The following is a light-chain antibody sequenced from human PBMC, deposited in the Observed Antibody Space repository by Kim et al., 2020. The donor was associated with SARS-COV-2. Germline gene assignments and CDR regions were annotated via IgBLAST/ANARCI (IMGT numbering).Light chain of an antibody. J-gene: IGKJ3*01. Sequence: DIHMTQSPSSLSASVGDRVTITCRSSQDITNFLGWYQQKPGKAPKLLIYDASNLETGVPTRFSGSRSGTDFTLIINSLQPEDIATYYCQQYHSVPITFGPGTKGDIK. CDR3: QQYHSVPIT. V-gene: IGKV1-33*01. CDR2: DAS. CDR1: QDITNF.